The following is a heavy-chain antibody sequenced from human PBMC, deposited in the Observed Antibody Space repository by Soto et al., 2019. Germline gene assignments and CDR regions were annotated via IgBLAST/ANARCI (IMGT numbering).Heavy chain of an antibody. J-gene: IGHJ6*02. CDR1: GGSISSGDYY. D-gene: IGHD3-10*01. CDR2: IYYSGST. V-gene: IGHV4-30-4*01. Sequence: QVQLQESGPGLVKPSQTLSLTCTVSGGSISSGDYYWSWIRQPPGKGLEWIGYIYYSGSTYYNPSLKSRVTISVDTSKNQFSLKLSSVTAADTAVYYCARAPLWFGSTYYYYGMDVWGQGTTVTVSS. CDR3: ARAPLWFGSTYYYYGMDV.